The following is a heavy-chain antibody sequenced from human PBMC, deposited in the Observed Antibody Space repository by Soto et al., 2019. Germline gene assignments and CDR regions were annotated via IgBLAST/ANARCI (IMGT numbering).Heavy chain of an antibody. CDR3: ARVSASYYYGMDV. CDR2: IYHSGST. D-gene: IGHD2-8*01. J-gene: IGHJ6*02. Sequence: QVQLQESGPGLVKPSGTLSLTCAVSGGSISSSYWWSWVRQPPGKGLEWIGEIYHSGSTNYNTSLKCRVTISVDTSKTQFSLKVTSVTAADTAVYYCARVSASYYYGMDVWGQGTTVTVSS. V-gene: IGHV4-4*02. CDR1: GGSISSSYW.